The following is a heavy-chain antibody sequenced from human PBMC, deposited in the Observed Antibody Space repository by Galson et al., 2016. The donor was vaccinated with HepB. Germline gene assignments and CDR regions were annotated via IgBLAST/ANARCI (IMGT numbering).Heavy chain of an antibody. J-gene: IGHJ4*02. D-gene: IGHD1-7*01. CDR1: GVSANTSRLD. Sequence: PALVKPTQTLTLMCSFSGVSANTSRLDVGWIRQPPGKALEWLALIYWDEDKRYNPSLKNRLTITKDTSKNEVVLTMTNMYPVDTATYFCAHVRDGLELYFDAWGQGTRVTGSS. V-gene: IGHV2-5*02. CDR3: AHVRDGLELYFDA. CDR2: IYWDEDK.